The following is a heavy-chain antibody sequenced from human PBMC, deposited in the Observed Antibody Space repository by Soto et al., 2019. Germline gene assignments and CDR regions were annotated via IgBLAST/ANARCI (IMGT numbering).Heavy chain of an antibody. D-gene: IGHD6-19*01. Sequence: SVKVSCKASGGTFSSYAISWVRQAPGQGLEWMGGIIPIFGTANYAQKFQGRVTITADESTRTAYMELSSLRSEDTAVYYCARGSIAVACYYYYGLDVWGQVTTDTFSS. CDR1: GGTFSSYA. CDR3: ARGSIAVACYYYYGLDV. CDR2: IIPIFGTA. J-gene: IGHJ6*02. V-gene: IGHV1-69*13.